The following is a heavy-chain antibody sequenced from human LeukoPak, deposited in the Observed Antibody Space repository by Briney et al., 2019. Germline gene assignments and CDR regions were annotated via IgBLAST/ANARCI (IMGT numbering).Heavy chain of an antibody. CDR3: AREAPGGYFDY. J-gene: IGHJ4*02. CDR2: INPSAGST. D-gene: IGHD3-16*01. Sequence: GASLKVSCKASGYTFTTYFSHWVRQAPGQGLEWMGMINPSAGSTNYAQSFQGRVTMTRDTSTSTVYMELTSLTSEDTAVYYCAREAPGGYFDYWGQRTLVTVSS. V-gene: IGHV1-46*01. CDR1: GYTFTTYF.